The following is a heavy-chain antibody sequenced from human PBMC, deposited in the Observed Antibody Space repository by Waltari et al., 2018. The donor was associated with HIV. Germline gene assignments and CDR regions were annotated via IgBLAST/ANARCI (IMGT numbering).Heavy chain of an antibody. J-gene: IGHJ6*02. D-gene: IGHD3-22*01. CDR3: ARVPDRSGYQRYAMDV. CDR1: GGTVSSSD. Sequence: QVQLVQSGAEVKKHGSSVKVSCKASGGTVSSSDISWVRQAPGQVLEWMGAIIPLFGEANYAQKFQGRLTITADESTSTAYMELSSLRSEDTAVYYCARVPDRSGYQRYAMDVWGQGTTVTVS. CDR2: IIPLFGEA. V-gene: IGHV1-69*01.